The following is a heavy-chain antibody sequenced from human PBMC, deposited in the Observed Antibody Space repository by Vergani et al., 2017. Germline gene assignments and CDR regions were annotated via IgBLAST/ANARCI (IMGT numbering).Heavy chain of an antibody. D-gene: IGHD2-8*01. CDR1: GFTFSGYG. Sequence: QVQLVQSGAEVKKPGSSVKVSCKASGFTFSGYGMHWVRQAPGKGLEWVAFIRYDGSNKYYVDSVKGRFTISRDNSKNTLYLQMNSLRIEDTAVYYCARHPTLYPAHMDVWGKGTTVTVSS. CDR2: IRYDGSNK. CDR3: ARHPTLYPAHMDV. V-gene: IGHV3-30*02. J-gene: IGHJ6*04.